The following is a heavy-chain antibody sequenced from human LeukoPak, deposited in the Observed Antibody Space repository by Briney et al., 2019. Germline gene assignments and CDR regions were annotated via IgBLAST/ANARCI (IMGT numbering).Heavy chain of an antibody. J-gene: IGHJ5*02. V-gene: IGHV7-4-1*02. CDR1: GYTFNGNS. CDR3: TRDLNYNKLDP. Sequence: ASVKVSCKTSGYTFNGNSANWVRQAPGQGLEWMGYINTNTGDPTYAQDFTGRFVFSLDTSVSTAYLQISSLEAEDTAIYYCTRDLNYNKLDPWGQGTLVTVSS. CDR2: INTNTGDP.